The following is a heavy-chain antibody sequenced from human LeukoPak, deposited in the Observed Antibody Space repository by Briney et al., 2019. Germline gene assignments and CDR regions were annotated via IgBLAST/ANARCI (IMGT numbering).Heavy chain of an antibody. V-gene: IGHV1-58*02. CDR2: IVVGSGNT. J-gene: IGHJ3*02. CDR3: AADGRGRASGSYYVNDAFDI. D-gene: IGHD3-10*01. Sequence: GTSVKVSCKASGFTFTSSAMQWVRQARGQRLEWIGWIVVGSGNTNYAQKFQERVTITRDMSTSTAYMELSSLRSEDTAVYYCAADGRGRASGSYYVNDAFDIWGQGTMVTVSP. CDR1: GFTFTSSA.